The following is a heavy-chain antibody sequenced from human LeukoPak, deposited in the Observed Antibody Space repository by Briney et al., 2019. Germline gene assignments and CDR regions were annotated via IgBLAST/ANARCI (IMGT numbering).Heavy chain of an antibody. V-gene: IGHV1-18*01. Sequence: ASVKVSCKTSGYTFRNYGISWVRQAPGQGPEWMGWISAYNGNTDYPQKVQDRVSMTTDTSTSTAYMELRSLTSDDTALYYCARDTRDYDHYYFCMDVWGQGTTVTVS. CDR3: ARDTRDYDHYYFCMDV. CDR2: ISAYNGNT. CDR1: GYTFRNYG. D-gene: IGHD5-12*01. J-gene: IGHJ6*02.